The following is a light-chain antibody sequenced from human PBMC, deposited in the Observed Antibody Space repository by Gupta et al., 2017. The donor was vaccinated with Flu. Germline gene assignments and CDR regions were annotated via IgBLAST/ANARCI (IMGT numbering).Light chain of an antibody. CDR3: QQSYSTPPLT. CDR1: QSISSY. Sequence: DIQMTQSPSSLSASVGDRVTITCRASQSISSYLNWYQQKPGKAPKLLIYAASSLQSGVPSRFSGSGSGTDFTLTISSRQPEDFATYYCQQSYSTPPLTFGGGTKVGIK. J-gene: IGKJ4*01. V-gene: IGKV1-39*01. CDR2: AAS.